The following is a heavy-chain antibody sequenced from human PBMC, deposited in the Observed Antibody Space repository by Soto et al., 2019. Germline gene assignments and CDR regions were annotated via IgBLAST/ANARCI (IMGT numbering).Heavy chain of an antibody. J-gene: IGHJ6*02. Sequence: ASVKVSCKASGYTLTSYDINWVRQATGQGLEWMGWMNPNSGNTGYAQKFQGRVTMTRNTSMSTAYMELSSLRSEDTAVYYCARGGVRFLEWLHQYYYYGMNVSGQGTTVTVSS. CDR3: ARGGVRFLEWLHQYYYYGMNV. CDR2: MNPNSGNT. D-gene: IGHD3-3*01. CDR1: GYTLTSYD. V-gene: IGHV1-8*01.